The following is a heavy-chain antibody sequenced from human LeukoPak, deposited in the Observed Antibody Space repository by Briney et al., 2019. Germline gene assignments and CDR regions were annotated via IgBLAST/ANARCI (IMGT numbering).Heavy chain of an antibody. CDR2: ISYDGSNK. D-gene: IGHD2-21*02. CDR3: AKSVTAIDY. J-gene: IGHJ4*02. CDR1: GFTFSSYC. V-gene: IGHV3-30*18. Sequence: PARSLRLSCAASGFTFSSYCMRWVRQAPGKGLEWVAVISYDGSNKYYADSVKGRFTISRDNSKNTLYVKMTSMRAEDTAVYYCAKSVTAIDYWGQGTLVTVSS.